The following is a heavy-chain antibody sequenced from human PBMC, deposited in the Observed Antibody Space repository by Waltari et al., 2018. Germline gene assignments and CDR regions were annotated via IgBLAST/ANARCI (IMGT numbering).Heavy chain of an antibody. CDR3: ARDSVTTGPMDY. CDR1: GFTFSSYG. CDR2: IWYDGSNK. D-gene: IGHD4-17*01. V-gene: IGHV3-33*01. J-gene: IGHJ4*02. Sequence: QVQLVESGGGVVQPGRSLRLSCAASGFTFSSYGMHWVRQAPGKGLGWVAVIWYDGSNKYYADSVKGRFTISRDNSKNTLYLQMNSLRAEDTAVYYCARDSVTTGPMDYWGQGTLVTVSS.